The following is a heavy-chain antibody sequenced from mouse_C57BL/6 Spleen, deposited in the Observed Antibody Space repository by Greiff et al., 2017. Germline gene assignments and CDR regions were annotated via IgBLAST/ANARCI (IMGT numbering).Heavy chain of an antibody. CDR2: IRSKSSNYAT. J-gene: IGHJ1*03. CDR3: VREGYGSSYDWYFDV. CDR1: GFTFNTYA. Sequence: VKVVESGGGLVQPKGSLKLSCAASGFTFNTYAMHWVRQAPGKGLEWVARIRSKSSNYATYYADSVKDRFTISRDDSQSMLYLQMNNLKTEDTAMYYCVREGYGSSYDWYFDVWGTGTTVTVSS. D-gene: IGHD1-1*01. V-gene: IGHV10-3*01.